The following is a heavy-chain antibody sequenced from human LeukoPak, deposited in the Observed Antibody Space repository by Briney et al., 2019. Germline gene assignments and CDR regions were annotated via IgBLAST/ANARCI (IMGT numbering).Heavy chain of an antibody. CDR2: IRYDGSNK. CDR3: AKELRWFGEDLEEY. D-gene: IGHD3-10*01. Sequence: PGGSLRLSCAASGFTFSSYGMHWVRLAPGKGLEWVAFIRYDGSNKYYADSVKGRFTISRDNSKNTLYLQMNSLRAEDTAVYYCAKELRWFGEDLEEYWGQGTLVTVSS. J-gene: IGHJ4*02. V-gene: IGHV3-30*02. CDR1: GFTFSSYG.